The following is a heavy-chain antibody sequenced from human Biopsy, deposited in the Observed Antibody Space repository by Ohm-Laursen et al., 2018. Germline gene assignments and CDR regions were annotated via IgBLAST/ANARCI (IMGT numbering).Heavy chain of an antibody. CDR3: ARLSTLFGVADFTDD. J-gene: IGHJ4*02. Sequence: SETLSLTCTVSGGSIISYYWNWIRQPAGKGLEWIGRIYSSGGTKYNPSLKSRVTMSVDTSKKQLSLKLTSVTAADTAVYYCARLSTLFGVADFTDDWGQGTLVTVSS. D-gene: IGHD3-3*01. CDR2: IYSSGGT. CDR1: GGSIISYY. V-gene: IGHV4-4*07.